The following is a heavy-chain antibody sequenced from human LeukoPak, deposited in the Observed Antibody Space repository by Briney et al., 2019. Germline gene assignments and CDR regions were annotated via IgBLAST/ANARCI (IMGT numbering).Heavy chain of an antibody. Sequence: GGPLRLSCAASGFTFSSYAMSWVRQAPGKGLEWVSAISGSGGSAYYADSVKGRFTISRDNSKNTLYLQMNSLRAEDTAVYYCAKGDSSGYYTYFDYWGQGTLVTVSS. CDR3: AKGDSSGYYTYFDY. D-gene: IGHD3-22*01. CDR2: ISGSGGSA. CDR1: GFTFSSYA. J-gene: IGHJ4*02. V-gene: IGHV3-23*01.